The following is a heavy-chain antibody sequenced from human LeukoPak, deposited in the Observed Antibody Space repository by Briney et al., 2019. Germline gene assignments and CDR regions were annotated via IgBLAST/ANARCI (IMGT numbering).Heavy chain of an antibody. CDR2: ISGSGGST. CDR3: AKDWEAYCGGDCYSAFDY. CDR1: GFTFSSYA. Sequence: GGSLRLSCAASGFTFSSYAMSWVRQPPGKGLEWVSAISGSGGSTYYADSVKGRFTISRDNSKNTLYLQMNSLRAEDTAVYYCAKDWEAYCGGDCYSAFDYWGQGTLVTVSS. J-gene: IGHJ4*02. V-gene: IGHV3-23*01. D-gene: IGHD2-21*01.